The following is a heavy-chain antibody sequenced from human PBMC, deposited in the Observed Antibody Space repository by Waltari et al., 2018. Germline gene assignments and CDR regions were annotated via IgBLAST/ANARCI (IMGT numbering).Heavy chain of an antibody. CDR2: INHSGST. V-gene: IGHV4-34*01. J-gene: IGHJ4*02. CDR1: GGSFSGYY. CDR3: ARGQGGGWTWSR. Sequence: QVQLQQWGAGLLKPSETLSLTCAVYGGSFSGYYWSWIRQPPGKGLEWIGEINHSGSTNYHPSLKSRVTISVDTSKNQFSLKLSSVTAADTAVYYCARGQGGGWTWSRWGQGTLVTVSS. D-gene: IGHD2-15*01.